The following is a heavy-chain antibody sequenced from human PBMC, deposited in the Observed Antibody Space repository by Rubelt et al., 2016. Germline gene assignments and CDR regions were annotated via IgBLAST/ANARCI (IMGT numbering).Heavy chain of an antibody. V-gene: IGHV3-23*01. J-gene: IGHJ4*02. CDR2: ISGSGGST. CDR3: VKCYYDSSGYYYDY. Sequence: RLSCAASGFTFSSSAMNWVRQAPGKGLEWVSGISGSGGSTYYADSVKGRFTISRDNSKNTLYLQMSSLRAEDTAVYYCVKCYYDSSGYYYDYWGQGTLVTVSS. CDR1: GFTFSSSA. D-gene: IGHD3-22*01.